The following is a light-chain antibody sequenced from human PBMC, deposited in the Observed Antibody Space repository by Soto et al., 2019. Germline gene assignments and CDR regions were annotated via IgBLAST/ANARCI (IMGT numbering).Light chain of an antibody. CDR1: QSVSSSY. CDR3: QQRSNWPLT. J-gene: IGKJ4*01. V-gene: IGKV3D-20*02. Sequence: IVLTQSPGTLSLSPGERATLSCRASQSVSSSYLAWYQQKPGQSPRLVIYGGSTRAIGIPARFSGSGSGTDFTLTISSLEPEDFAVYYCQQRSNWPLTFGGGTKVDIK. CDR2: GGS.